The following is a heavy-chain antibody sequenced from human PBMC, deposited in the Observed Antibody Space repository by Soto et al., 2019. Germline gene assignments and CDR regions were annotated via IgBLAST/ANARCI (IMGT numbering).Heavy chain of an antibody. CDR1: GASMSSGGYY. V-gene: IGHV4-31*03. J-gene: IGHJ6*02. Sequence: ASETLSLTCTVSGASMSSGGYYWTWIRQSPGKGLEWIGYIYYSGSTYYNPSLESRVAISLDTSRSQFSLTLHSVTAADTAIYYCAREDSRSGSYFSFGPKTPTVYYYGLDVWGQGTTVTVSS. CDR3: AREDSRSGSYFSFGPKTPTVYYYGLDV. D-gene: IGHD3-9*01. CDR2: IYYSGST.